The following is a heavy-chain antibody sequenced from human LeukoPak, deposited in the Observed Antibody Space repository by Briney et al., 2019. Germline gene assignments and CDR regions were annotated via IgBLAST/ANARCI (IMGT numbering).Heavy chain of an antibody. CDR3: AKEGARLGTAVSGPFDY. CDR2: ISSSGGTI. V-gene: IGHV3-11*01. J-gene: IGHJ4*02. D-gene: IGHD6-13*01. CDR1: GFTFSDYH. Sequence: PGGSLRLSCAASGFTFSDYHMSWIRQASGKGLEWVSYISSSGGTISYADSVKGRFTISRDNAKKSLYVQMNSLRPEDTALYYCAKEGARLGTAVSGPFDYWGQGTLVTVSS.